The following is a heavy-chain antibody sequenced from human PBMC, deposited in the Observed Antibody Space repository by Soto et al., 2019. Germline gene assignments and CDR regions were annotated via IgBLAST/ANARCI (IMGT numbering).Heavy chain of an antibody. CDR1: GGSISSYY. CDR2: IYYSGST. V-gene: IGHV4-59*08. J-gene: IGHJ1*01. CDR3: ARQGRFAEYFQH. D-gene: IGHD1-26*01. Sequence: QVQLQESGPGLVKPSETLSLTCTVSGGSISSYYWSWIRQPPGKGLEWIGYIYYSGSTNYNPSLKSRVTISVDTSKNQFSLKLSSVTAADPAVYYCARQGRFAEYFQHWGQGTLVTVSS.